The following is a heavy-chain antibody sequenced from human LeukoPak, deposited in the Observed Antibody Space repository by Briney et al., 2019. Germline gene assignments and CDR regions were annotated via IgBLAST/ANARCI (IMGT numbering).Heavy chain of an antibody. CDR2: ISGSGDNT. CDR1: GFTFSSYA. D-gene: IGHD2-15*01. CDR3: AKGYCSGGSCGFDY. Sequence: PGGSLRLSCAASGFTFSSYAMSWVRQAPGKGLEWVSGISGSGDNTYYADSVKGRFTVSRDNSKNTLYLQMNSLRAEDTAVYYCAKGYCSGGSCGFDYWGQGTLVTVSS. V-gene: IGHV3-23*01. J-gene: IGHJ4*02.